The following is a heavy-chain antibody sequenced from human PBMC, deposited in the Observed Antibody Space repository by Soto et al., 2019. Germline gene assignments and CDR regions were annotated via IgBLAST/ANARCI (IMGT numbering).Heavy chain of an antibody. D-gene: IGHD6-19*01. CDR2: ISAFNGNT. CDR1: GYSFTNYG. Sequence: QDQLLQSGAEVKKPGASVTVSCKASGYSFTNYGITWVRQAPGQGLEWMGWISAFNGNTHYAQKLQGRVTMTTDASTSTAYMQLRSLRSDDTAVYYCARDRGVAPPVAGNNHYYYYMDVWGKGTTVTVSS. J-gene: IGHJ6*03. CDR3: ARDRGVAPPVAGNNHYYYYMDV. V-gene: IGHV1-18*01.